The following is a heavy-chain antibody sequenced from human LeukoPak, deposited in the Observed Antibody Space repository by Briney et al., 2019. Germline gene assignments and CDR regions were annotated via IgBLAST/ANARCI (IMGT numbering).Heavy chain of an antibody. J-gene: IGHJ4*02. Sequence: GGSLRLSCAASGFTFSSYSMNWVRQAPGKGLEWVSPISSSSSYIYYADSVKGRFTISRDNAKNSLYLQMNSLRAEDTAVYYCARPAREEYYYDSSGYSAADYWGQGTLVTVSS. D-gene: IGHD3-22*01. CDR1: GFTFSSYS. V-gene: IGHV3-21*01. CDR3: ARPAREEYYYDSSGYSAADY. CDR2: ISSSSSYI.